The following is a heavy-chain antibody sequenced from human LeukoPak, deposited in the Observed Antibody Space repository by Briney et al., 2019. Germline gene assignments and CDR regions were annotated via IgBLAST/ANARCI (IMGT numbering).Heavy chain of an antibody. CDR1: GFTFSSYG. Sequence: GGSLRLSCAASGFTFSSYGMHWVRQAPGKGLEWVAVISSDGNIQYYSDSVTGRFTISRDNSKNTLYLQMNSLRPEDTAVFYCAKEISMADMFDFWGRGTLVAVSS. J-gene: IGHJ4*02. V-gene: IGHV3-30*18. CDR2: ISSDGNIQ. D-gene: IGHD2/OR15-2a*01. CDR3: AKEISMADMFDF.